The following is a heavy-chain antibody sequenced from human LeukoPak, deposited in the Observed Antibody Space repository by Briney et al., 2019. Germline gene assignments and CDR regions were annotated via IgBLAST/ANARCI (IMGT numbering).Heavy chain of an antibody. CDR3: ARESIRSGSLKWFDP. V-gene: IGHV3-23*01. Sequence: GGSLRLSCAASGFTFTSHVMRWVRQTPGKELEWVSAIDGSGHTTYYADSVRGRFIISRDNSKKTLYLQMNSLRAEDTATYYCARESIRSGSLKWFDPWGQGTLVTVSS. D-gene: IGHD3-3*01. J-gene: IGHJ5*02. CDR2: IDGSGHTT. CDR1: GFTFTSHV.